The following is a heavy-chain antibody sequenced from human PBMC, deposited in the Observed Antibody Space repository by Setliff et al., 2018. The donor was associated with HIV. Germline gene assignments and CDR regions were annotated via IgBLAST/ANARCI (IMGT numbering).Heavy chain of an antibody. CDR2: IDWNGDST. Sequence: PGGSLRLSCAASGFTFDEYGMSWVRQDPEKGLEWIAGIDWNGDSTGYADSVKGRFTISRDSAKNSLYLQMNSLRAEDTAFYHCARGPTSSGWRNWYFDLWGRGALVTVSS. J-gene: IGHJ2*01. V-gene: IGHV3-20*01. CDR3: ARGPTSSGWRNWYFDL. D-gene: IGHD6-19*01. CDR1: GFTFDEYG.